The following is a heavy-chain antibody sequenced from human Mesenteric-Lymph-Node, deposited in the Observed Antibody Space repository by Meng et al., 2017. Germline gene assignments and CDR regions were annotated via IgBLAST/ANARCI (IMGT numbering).Heavy chain of an antibody. J-gene: IGHJ5*02. CDR1: GGSISSYNDY. CDR3: ARDSLWFDP. V-gene: IGHV4-39*07. Sequence: GSLRLSCTVFGGSISSYNDYWAWIRQPPGKGLEWIGSIFYSGNTYYNPSLKSRVTISADTSRNQFSLMLSSVTAADTAVYYCARDSLWFDPWGQGTLVTVSS. CDR2: IFYSGNT.